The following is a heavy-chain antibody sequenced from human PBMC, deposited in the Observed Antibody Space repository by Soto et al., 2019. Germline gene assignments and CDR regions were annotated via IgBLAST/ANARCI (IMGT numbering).Heavy chain of an antibody. V-gene: IGHV4-59*08. CDR2: IYYSGST. Sequence: SETLSLTCTVSGGSISSYYWSWIRQPPGKGLEWIGYIYYSGSTNYNPSLKSRVTISVDTSKNQFSLKLSSVTAADTAVYYCARRFGRGSFDYWGQGTLVTVSS. D-gene: IGHD2-15*01. CDR3: ARRFGRGSFDY. CDR1: GGSISSYY. J-gene: IGHJ4*02.